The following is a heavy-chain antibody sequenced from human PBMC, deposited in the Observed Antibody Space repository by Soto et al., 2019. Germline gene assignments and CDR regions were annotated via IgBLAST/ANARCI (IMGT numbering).Heavy chain of an antibody. V-gene: IGHV3-23*01. CDR1: GFTFISYP. CDR3: TRGRGSWEVPDY. J-gene: IGHJ4*02. Sequence: PWGSLILPCAASGFTFISYPMKWVSQAPGKGLEWVSSITGTGGTTSYADSVKGRFTISRDNSKNTLYLQLDNLRVEDTAVYYCTRGRGSWEVPDYWGQGTLVTVSS. D-gene: IGHD1-26*01. CDR2: ITGTGGTT.